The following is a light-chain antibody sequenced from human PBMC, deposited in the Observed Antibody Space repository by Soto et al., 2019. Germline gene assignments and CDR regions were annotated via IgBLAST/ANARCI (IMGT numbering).Light chain of an antibody. V-gene: IGLV2-8*01. Sequence: QSALTQPPSASGSPGQSVTISCTGTSSDVGAYNYVSWYQQHPGKAPKLMIYAVSKRPSGVPDRFSGSKSGNTASLTVSGLQAEDEADYYCSSYAGSNNLVFGGGTKLTVL. J-gene: IGLJ2*01. CDR2: AVS. CDR3: SSYAGSNNLV. CDR1: SSDVGAYNY.